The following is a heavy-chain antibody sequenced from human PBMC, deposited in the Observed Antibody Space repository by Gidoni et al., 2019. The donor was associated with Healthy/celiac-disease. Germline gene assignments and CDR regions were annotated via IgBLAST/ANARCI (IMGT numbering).Heavy chain of an antibody. J-gene: IGHJ5*02. CDR2: IYYSGST. CDR1: GGSISSSSYY. Sequence: QLQLPESGPGLVKPSETLSLTCTVSGGSISSSSYYWCWIRQPPGKGLEWIGSIYYSGSTYYNPSLKSRVTISVDTSKNQFSLKLSSVTAADTAVYYCASSYYDFWSGYYTGNNWFDPWGQGTLVTVSS. V-gene: IGHV4-39*01. CDR3: ASSYYDFWSGYYTGNNWFDP. D-gene: IGHD3-3*01.